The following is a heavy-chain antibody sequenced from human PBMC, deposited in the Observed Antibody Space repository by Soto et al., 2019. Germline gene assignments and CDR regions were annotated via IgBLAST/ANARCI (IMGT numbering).Heavy chain of an antibody. CDR3: ARSRLWFGPPGWFDP. V-gene: IGHV4-31*03. D-gene: IGHD3-10*01. Sequence: SETLSLTCTVSGGSISSGGYYWSWIRQHPGKGLEWIGYIYNSGSTYYNPSLKSRVTISVDTSKNQFSLKLSSVTAADTAVFYCARSRLWFGPPGWFDPWGQGTLVTVSS. J-gene: IGHJ5*02. CDR2: IYNSGST. CDR1: GGSISSGGYY.